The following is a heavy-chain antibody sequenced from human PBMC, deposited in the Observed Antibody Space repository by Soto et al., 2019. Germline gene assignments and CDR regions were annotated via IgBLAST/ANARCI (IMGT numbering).Heavy chain of an antibody. V-gene: IGHV4-34*01. Sequence: QVQLQQWGAGLLKPSETLSLTCAVYGGSFSGYYWSWIRQPPGKGLEWIGEINHSGSTNYNPSLKSRVTISVDTSKNQFSLKLSSVTAADTAVYYCARVVYYDFWSGYYTGYYYGMDVWGQGTTVTVSS. D-gene: IGHD3-3*01. J-gene: IGHJ6*02. CDR2: INHSGST. CDR1: GGSFSGYY. CDR3: ARVVYYDFWSGYYTGYYYGMDV.